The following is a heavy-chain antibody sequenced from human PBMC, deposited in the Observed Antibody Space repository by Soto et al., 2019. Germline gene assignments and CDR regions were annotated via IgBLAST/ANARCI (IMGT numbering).Heavy chain of an antibody. CDR3: ASIGYCSSTSCPGNYYYYGMDV. Sequence: KSSETLSLTCTVSGGSIISGGYYWMWIRQHPGKGLEWIGYIYYSGSTYYNPSLKSRVTISVDTSKNQFSLKLSSVTAADTAVYYCASIGYCSSTSCPGNYYYYGMDVWGQGTTVTVSS. CDR1: GGSIISGGYY. CDR2: IYYSGST. D-gene: IGHD2-2*01. J-gene: IGHJ6*02. V-gene: IGHV4-31*03.